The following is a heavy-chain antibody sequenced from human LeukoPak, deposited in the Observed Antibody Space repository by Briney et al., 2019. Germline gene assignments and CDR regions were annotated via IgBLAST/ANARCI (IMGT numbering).Heavy chain of an antibody. Sequence: ASVKVSCKASGYTFTCYYMHWVRQAPGQGLEWMGWINPNSGGTNYAQKFQGRVTMTRDMPTSTDYMALSSLRSEDTAIYYCARDNSVGDNAWWFDPWGQGTLVTVSS. CDR3: ARDNSVGDNAWWFDP. J-gene: IGHJ5*02. CDR2: INPNSGGT. D-gene: IGHD1-26*01. V-gene: IGHV1-2*02. CDR1: GYTFTCYY.